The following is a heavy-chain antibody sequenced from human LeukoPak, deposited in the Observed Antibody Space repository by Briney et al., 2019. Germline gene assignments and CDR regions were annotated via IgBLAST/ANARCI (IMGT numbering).Heavy chain of an antibody. CDR1: GGSFSIYY. Sequence: SETLSLTCTVSGGSFSIYYWSWIRQPPGKGLEWIGYIYYSETANYNPSLKSRVTISVDTSKNQFSLKLTSVTAADTAVYYCARVYYSSSYDYWYFDLWGRGTLVTVSS. J-gene: IGHJ2*01. CDR3: ARVYYSSSYDYWYFDL. CDR2: IYYSETA. V-gene: IGHV4-59*01. D-gene: IGHD6-13*01.